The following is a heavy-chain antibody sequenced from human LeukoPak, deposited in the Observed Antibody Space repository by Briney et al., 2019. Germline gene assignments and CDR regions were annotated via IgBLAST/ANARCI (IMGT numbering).Heavy chain of an antibody. Sequence: ASVEVSCKASGYTFTCYGISWVRQAPGQGLEWMGWIYAYNGNTDYAQKFQGRVTMTTDTSTSTAYMELRSLRSDDTAVYYCARDQGDYSSSFVSDYWGQGTLVTVSS. J-gene: IGHJ4*02. D-gene: IGHD6-6*01. CDR1: GYTFTCYG. CDR2: IYAYNGNT. CDR3: ARDQGDYSSSFVSDY. V-gene: IGHV1-18*01.